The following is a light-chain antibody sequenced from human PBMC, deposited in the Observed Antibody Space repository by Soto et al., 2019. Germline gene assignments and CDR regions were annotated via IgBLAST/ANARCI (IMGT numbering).Light chain of an antibody. Sequence: QPALTQPASLSGSPGQSITISCTGTSSDVGGYRHVSWYQQHPGKVPKLLIYEVVNRPSGVSDRFSGSKSGNTASLTISGLQAEDEADYYCNSYTNIGTFWVFGGGTKLTVL. CDR3: NSYTNIGTFWV. J-gene: IGLJ3*02. CDR2: EVV. CDR1: SSDVGGYRH. V-gene: IGLV2-14*01.